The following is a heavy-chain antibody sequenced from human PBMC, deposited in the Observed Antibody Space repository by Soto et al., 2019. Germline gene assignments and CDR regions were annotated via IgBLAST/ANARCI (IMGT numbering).Heavy chain of an antibody. Sequence: EVQLVESGGGLVQPGRSLRLSCAASGFTFDDYAMHWVRQAPGKGLEWVSGISWNSGSIGYADSVKGRFTISRDNAKNSLYLQMNSLRAEDTALYYCAKMSSRGWYDGFFDYWGQGTLVTVSS. D-gene: IGHD6-19*01. V-gene: IGHV3-9*01. CDR2: ISWNSGSI. CDR1: GFTFDDYA. J-gene: IGHJ4*02. CDR3: AKMSSRGWYDGFFDY.